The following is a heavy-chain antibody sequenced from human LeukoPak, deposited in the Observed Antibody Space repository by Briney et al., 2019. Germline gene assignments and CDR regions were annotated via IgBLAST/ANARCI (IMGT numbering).Heavy chain of an antibody. J-gene: IGHJ6*03. CDR1: GGSFSGYY. CDR2: INHSGST. CDR3: ARDGSESNTHYYYYYMDV. Sequence: KPSETLSLTCAVYGGSFSGYYWSWIRQPPGKGLEWIGEINHSGSTNYNPSLKSRVTISVDTSKNQFSLKLSSVTAADTAVYYCARDGSESNTHYYYYYMDVWGQGTLVTVSS. V-gene: IGHV4-34*01.